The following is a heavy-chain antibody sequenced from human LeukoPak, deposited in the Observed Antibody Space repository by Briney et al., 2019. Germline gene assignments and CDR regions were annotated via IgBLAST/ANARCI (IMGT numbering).Heavy chain of an antibody. V-gene: IGHV4-59*01. D-gene: IGHD3-10*01. CDR1: GGXISSYY. J-gene: IGHJ4*02. CDR3: AGDTYGNDY. CDR2: IYYSGNT. Sequence: SETLSLTCTVSGGXISSYYWNWIRQPPGKGLEWIGYIYYSGNTNNNPSLKSRVTISIDTSKNQFSLKLSSVTAADTAVYYCAGDTYGNDYWGQGTLVTVSS.